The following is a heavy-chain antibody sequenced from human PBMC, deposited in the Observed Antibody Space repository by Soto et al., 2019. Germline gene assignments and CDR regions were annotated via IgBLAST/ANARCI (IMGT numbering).Heavy chain of an antibody. CDR1: GGSFSGYY. D-gene: IGHD3-10*01. CDR3: ARGQGSPNYYYYYGMDV. J-gene: IGHJ6*02. CDR2: INHSGST. Sequence: PXETRSLACSVGGGSFSGYYWSWNSQPPGKGLEWIGEINHSGSTNYNPSLKSRVTISVDTSKNQFSLKLSSVTAADTAVYYCARGQGSPNYYYYYGMDVWGQGSTVTVSS. V-gene: IGHV4-34*01.